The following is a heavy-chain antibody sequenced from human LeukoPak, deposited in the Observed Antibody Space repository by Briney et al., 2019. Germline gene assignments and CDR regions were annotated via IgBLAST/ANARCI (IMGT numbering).Heavy chain of an antibody. CDR2: IYYSGSA. Sequence: SETLSLTCNVTGGSIRSSSDYWGWLRQPPGKGLEWIGTIYYSGSAYYNPSLKSRVSISVDTSKNQFSLKLTSVTAADTAVYYCARVGSATSIGDWGQGTLVTVSS. CDR3: ARVGSATSIGD. J-gene: IGHJ4*02. V-gene: IGHV4-39*07. CDR1: GGSIRSSSDY. D-gene: IGHD2/OR15-2a*01.